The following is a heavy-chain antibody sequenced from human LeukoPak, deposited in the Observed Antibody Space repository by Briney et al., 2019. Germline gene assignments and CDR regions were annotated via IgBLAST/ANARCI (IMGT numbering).Heavy chain of an antibody. V-gene: IGHV3-23*01. CDR1: GFTFNTYA. J-gene: IGHJ4*02. D-gene: IGHD6-19*01. CDR2: ISDSGVTT. Sequence: GGSLRLSCAASGFTFNTYAMSWVRQAPGKGLEGVSAISDSGVTTSYADSVKGRFTISRDNAKNSLYLQMNSLRAEDTAVYYCARCQYNSSPDFWGQGTLVTVSS. CDR3: ARCQYNSSPDF.